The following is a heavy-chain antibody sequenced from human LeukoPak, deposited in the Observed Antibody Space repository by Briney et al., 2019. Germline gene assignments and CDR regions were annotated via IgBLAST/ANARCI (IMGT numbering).Heavy chain of an antibody. V-gene: IGHV1-8*01. Sequence: ASVKVSCKASGYTFTSYDINWVRQATGQGLEWMGWMNPNSGKTGYAQKFQGRVTMTRNTSISTDYMELSSLRSEDTSVYYCARAQPLSWITMIVFVWFDPWGQGTLVTVSS. CDR2: MNPNSGKT. D-gene: IGHD3-22*01. CDR1: GYTFTSYD. J-gene: IGHJ5*02. CDR3: ARAQPLSWITMIVFVWFDP.